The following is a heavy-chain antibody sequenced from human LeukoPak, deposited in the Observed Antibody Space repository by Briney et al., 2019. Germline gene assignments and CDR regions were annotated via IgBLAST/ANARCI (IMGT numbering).Heavy chain of an antibody. D-gene: IGHD3-22*01. V-gene: IGHV3-23*01. CDR2: ISGSGGST. J-gene: IGHJ4*02. Sequence: GXTXXSYXMSWVRQAPGKGLEXXSAISGSGGSTYYADSVKGRFTISRDNSKNTLYLQMNSLRAEDTAVYYCAKEGDYYDSSGYNDYWGQGTLVTVSS. CDR3: AKEGDYYDSSGYNDY. CDR1: GXTXXSYX.